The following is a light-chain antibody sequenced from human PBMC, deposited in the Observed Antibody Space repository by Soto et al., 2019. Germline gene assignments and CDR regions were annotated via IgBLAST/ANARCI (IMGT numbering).Light chain of an antibody. CDR1: QSVSSY. CDR2: DAS. CDR3: QQRSNWPPT. Sequence: EIVLTQSPATLSLSPGERATLSCRASQSVSSYLAWYQQKPGQAPRLLIYDASNRATGIPARFSGSGSVTDFTITISSLEPEDFAVYYCQQRSNWPPTFGPGTKVDIK. V-gene: IGKV3-11*01. J-gene: IGKJ3*01.